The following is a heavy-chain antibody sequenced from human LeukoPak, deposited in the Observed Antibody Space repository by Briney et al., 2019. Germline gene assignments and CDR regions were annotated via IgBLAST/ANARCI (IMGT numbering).Heavy chain of an antibody. Sequence: GGSLRLSCAASGFTFKNAWMSWVRQAPGEGLEWVGRIKSKAHGGTTDYAAPVKDRFTISRDDSKNTLYLQMNSLKTEDTAVYYCARAYERPYYFDYWGQGTLVTVSS. V-gene: IGHV3-15*01. J-gene: IGHJ4*02. CDR2: IKSKAHGGTT. CDR3: ARAYERPYYFDY. D-gene: IGHD3-22*01. CDR1: GFTFKNAW.